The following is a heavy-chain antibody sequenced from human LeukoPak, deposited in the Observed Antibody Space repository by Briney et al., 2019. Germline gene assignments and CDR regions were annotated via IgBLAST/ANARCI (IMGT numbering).Heavy chain of an antibody. CDR3: ARGTDHDYVWGSYRPDAFDI. Sequence: SQTLCLSCAVSGCSISSGGYYWSWIRQHPGKGLEWIGYIYYSGSTYSNPSLKSRVTISVDTSKNQFSLKLSSVTAAETAVYYCARGTDHDYVWGSYRPDAFDIWGQGTMVTVPS. J-gene: IGHJ3*02. V-gene: IGHV4-31*11. D-gene: IGHD3-16*02. CDR1: GCSISSGGYY. CDR2: IYYSGST.